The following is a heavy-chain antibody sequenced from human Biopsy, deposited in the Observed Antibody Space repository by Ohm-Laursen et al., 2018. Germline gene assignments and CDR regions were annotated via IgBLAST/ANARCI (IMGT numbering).Heavy chain of an antibody. Sequence: SDTLSLTCAVNGESSSGYFWNRIRQPPGKGLEWIGEINQSGSTKYNPSLKRLATLTADSSNSQFPLRLTSVTAADTAIYYCARGSGYFKLDVWGQGTTVTVSS. CDR2: INQSGST. CDR3: ARGSGYFKLDV. CDR1: GESSSGYF. V-gene: IGHV4-34*01. D-gene: IGHD5-12*01. J-gene: IGHJ6*02.